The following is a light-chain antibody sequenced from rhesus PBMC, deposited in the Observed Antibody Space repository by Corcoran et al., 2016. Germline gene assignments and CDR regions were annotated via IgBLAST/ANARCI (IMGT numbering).Light chain of an antibody. CDR2: YAS. Sequence: DIQLTQSPSSLSASVGDRVTITCRASQGISSYLAWYQQKPGKAPKLLIYYASNLQSGVPLRFSGSGSGTDFTLTISSLQPEDFAVYYCQQRNSYPLTFGGGTKVEIK. J-gene: IGKJ4*01. CDR3: QQRNSYPLT. V-gene: IGKV1-38*01. CDR1: QGISSY.